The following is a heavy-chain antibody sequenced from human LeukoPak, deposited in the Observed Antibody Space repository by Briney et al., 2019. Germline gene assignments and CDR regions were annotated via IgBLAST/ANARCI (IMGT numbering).Heavy chain of an antibody. V-gene: IGHV3-30*02. D-gene: IGHD1-26*01. CDR1: GITFSSYG. CDR2: VRYDGTTK. J-gene: IGHJ4*02. CDR3: AKDRAHSGSYYGTFDY. Sequence: GGSLRLSCTASGITFSSYGMHWVHQAPGKGLEWVAFVRYDGTTKYYADSVKGRFTISRDNSRNTLYLQMSSQRTEDTALYYCAKDRAHSGSYYGTFDYWGQGTLVTVSS.